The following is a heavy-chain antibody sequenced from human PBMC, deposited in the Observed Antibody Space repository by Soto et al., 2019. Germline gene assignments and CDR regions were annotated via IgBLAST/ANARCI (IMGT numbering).Heavy chain of an antibody. Sequence: GASLRLSCAASGFTFSSYSMNWVSQAPGKGLEWFSSISSSSSYIYYADSVKGRFTISRDNAKNSLYLQMNSLRAEDTAVYYCASGVTTHSRLYGMDVWGQGTTVTVSS. D-gene: IGHD4-4*01. CDR1: GFTFSSYS. CDR2: ISSSSSYI. CDR3: ASGVTTHSRLYGMDV. J-gene: IGHJ6*02. V-gene: IGHV3-21*01.